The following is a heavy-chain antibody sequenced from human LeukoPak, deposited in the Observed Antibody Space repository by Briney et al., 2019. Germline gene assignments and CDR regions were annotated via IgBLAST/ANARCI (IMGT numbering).Heavy chain of an antibody. J-gene: IGHJ4*02. CDR1: GGSIGSGGYS. CDR3: ARGYCSGGSCGYFDY. CDR2: IYHSGST. V-gene: IGHV4-30-2*01. D-gene: IGHD2-15*01. Sequence: SETLSLTGAVSGGSIGSGGYSWSWIRQPPGKGLEWIGYIYHSGSTYYNPSLKSRVTISVDRSKNQFSLKLSSVTAADTAVYYCARGYCSGGSCGYFDYWGQGTLVTVSS.